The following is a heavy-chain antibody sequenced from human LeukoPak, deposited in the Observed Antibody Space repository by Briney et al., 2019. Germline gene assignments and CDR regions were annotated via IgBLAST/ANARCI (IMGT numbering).Heavy chain of an antibody. V-gene: IGHV1-8*03. D-gene: IGHD1-14*01. CDR3: ARGVNLGDMDV. CDR1: GYTFTKYD. CDR2: MDPNTDNT. Sequence: GASVKVSCKASGYTFTKYDIHWVRQATGQGLEWMAWMDPNTDNTAYAQEFQGRVTITRNTSISTAYMELRSLRSEDMAVYYCARGVNLGDMDVWGKGTTVTVSS. J-gene: IGHJ6*03.